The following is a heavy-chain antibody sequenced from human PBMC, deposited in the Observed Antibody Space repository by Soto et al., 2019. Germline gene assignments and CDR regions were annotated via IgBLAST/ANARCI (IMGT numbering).Heavy chain of an antibody. D-gene: IGHD2-21*02. CDR1: GFTFDDYA. Sequence: EVQLVESGGGLVQPGRSLRLSCAASGFTFDDYAMHWVRQAPGKGLEWVSGISWNSGSIGYADSVKGRFTISRDNAKNSLYLQMNSLRAEDTALYYCAKEGKLLSFDYWGQGTLVTVSS. CDR2: ISWNSGSI. V-gene: IGHV3-9*01. J-gene: IGHJ4*02. CDR3: AKEGKLLSFDY.